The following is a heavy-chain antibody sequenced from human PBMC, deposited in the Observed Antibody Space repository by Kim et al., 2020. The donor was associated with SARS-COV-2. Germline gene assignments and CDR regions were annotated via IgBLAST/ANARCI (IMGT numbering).Heavy chain of an antibody. CDR2: IYYSGST. D-gene: IGHD4-17*01. CDR1: GGSISSGGYY. J-gene: IGHJ5*02. CDR3: ARARTDYGDYEPWGFDP. Sequence: SETLSLTCTVSGGSISSGGYYWSWIRQHPGKGLEWIGYIYYSGSTYYNPSLKSRVTISVDTSKNQFSLKLSSVTAADTAVYYCARARTDYGDYEPWGFDPWGQGTLVTVSS. V-gene: IGHV4-31*03.